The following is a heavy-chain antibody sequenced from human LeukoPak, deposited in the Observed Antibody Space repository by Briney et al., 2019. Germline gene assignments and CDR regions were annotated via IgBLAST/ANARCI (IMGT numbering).Heavy chain of an antibody. CDR3: ARDLYDSSGYYYRHFQH. V-gene: IGHV1-18*01. J-gene: IGHJ1*01. CDR2: ISAYNGNT. Sequence: ASVKVSCKASGYTFTSYGISWVRQAPGQGLEWMGWISAYNGNTNYAQKLQGRVTMTTDTSTSTAYMELRSLGSDDTAVYYCARDLYDSSGYYYRHFQHWGQGTLVTVSS. CDR1: GYTFTSYG. D-gene: IGHD3-22*01.